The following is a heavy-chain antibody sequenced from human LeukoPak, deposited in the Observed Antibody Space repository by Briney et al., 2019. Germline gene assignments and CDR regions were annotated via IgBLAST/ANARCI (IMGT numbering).Heavy chain of an antibody. CDR3: AKANSITIFGVISPVDY. V-gene: IGHV3-23*01. D-gene: IGHD3-3*01. CDR1: GFTFSSYG. Sequence: AGGSLRLSCAASGFTFSSYGMSWVRQAPGKGLEWVSTISDSGDNTYYADSVKGRFTISRDNSKNTLYLQMNSLRAEDTAVYYCAKANSITIFGVISPVDYWGQGTLVTVSS. J-gene: IGHJ4*02. CDR2: ISDSGDNT.